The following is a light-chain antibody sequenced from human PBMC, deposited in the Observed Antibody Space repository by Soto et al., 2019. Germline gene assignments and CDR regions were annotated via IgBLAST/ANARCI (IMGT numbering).Light chain of an antibody. CDR3: QQSYSTLWT. J-gene: IGKJ1*01. V-gene: IGKV1-39*01. CDR1: QSISSY. CDR2: AAS. Sequence: DIQMTQSPSSLSASVGDRVTITCRASQSISSYLNWYQQKPGKAPELLIYAASSLQSGVPSRFSGSGSGTDFPLTISSLQPEDFATYYCQQSYSTLWTFGQGTKVELK.